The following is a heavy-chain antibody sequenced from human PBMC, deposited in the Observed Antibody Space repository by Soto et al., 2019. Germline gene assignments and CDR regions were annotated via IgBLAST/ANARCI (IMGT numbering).Heavy chain of an antibody. CDR1: GFTFSNYG. D-gene: IGHD3-16*02. V-gene: IGHV3-23*01. CDR3: AREGDYVWGSYLQD. J-gene: IGHJ4*02. CDR2: IGGSGDTT. Sequence: GGSLRLSCSTSGFTFSNYGMNWVRQAPGKGLQLVSGIGGSGDTTYYADSVKGRFTISRDNAKNLLHLQMNSLRAEDTAVYYCAREGDYVWGSYLQDWGQGTLVTVSS.